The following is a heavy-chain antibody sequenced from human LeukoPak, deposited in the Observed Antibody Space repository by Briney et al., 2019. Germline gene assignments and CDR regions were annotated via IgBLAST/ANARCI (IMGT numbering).Heavy chain of an antibody. CDR1: GGSFSGYY. CDR3: ARDFVDILTGSQPAALLYYYYMDV. V-gene: IGHV4-34*11. J-gene: IGHJ6*03. Sequence: SETLSLTCAVYGGSFSGYYWSWLRQSPGKGLEWIGHIHYSGSTNQNPSLKSRITISVDTSENQLSLKLNSVTAADTAVYYCARDFVDILTGSQPAALLYYYYMDVWGKGTTVTISS. CDR2: IHYSGST. D-gene: IGHD3-9*01.